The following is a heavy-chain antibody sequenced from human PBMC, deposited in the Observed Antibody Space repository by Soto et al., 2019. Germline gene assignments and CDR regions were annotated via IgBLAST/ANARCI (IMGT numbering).Heavy chain of an antibody. D-gene: IGHD3-10*01. J-gene: IGHJ4*02. CDR2: FRAGGDDGTT. CDR3: AKKVNSGSGSQYFDY. Sequence: VQLVESGGGVVQPGRSLRLSCAASGFTFSSYSMSWVRQAPGKGLEWVSGFRAGGDDGTTYYADSVKGRFTISRDNSKNTLFLQMNSLRAEDTAIYYCAKKVNSGSGSQYFDYFGQGTLVTVSS. CDR1: GFTFSSYS. V-gene: IGHV3-23*04.